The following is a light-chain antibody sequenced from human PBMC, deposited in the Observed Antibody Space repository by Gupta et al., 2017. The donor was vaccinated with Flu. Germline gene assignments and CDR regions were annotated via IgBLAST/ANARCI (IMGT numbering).Light chain of an antibody. CDR1: QSINNY. Sequence: VLTQSPGTLSLSPGERATLSCRDSQSINNYIAWYQQKPGQAPSLLIYDASSRAAGTPPRFSGSGSGTDFTLTISSLEPEDSAIYYCHQRSNWQMFGQGTKVEIK. CDR3: HQRSNWQM. V-gene: IGKV3D-11*02. CDR2: DAS. J-gene: IGKJ1*01.